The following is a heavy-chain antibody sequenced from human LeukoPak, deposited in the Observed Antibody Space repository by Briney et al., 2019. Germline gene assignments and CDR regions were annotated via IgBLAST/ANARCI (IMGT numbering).Heavy chain of an antibody. D-gene: IGHD6-19*01. CDR1: GFTVSSNY. CDR3: ARFFSGGASSFDY. V-gene: IGHV3-53*01. CDR2: IYSGGST. J-gene: IGHJ4*02. Sequence: QSGGSLRLSCAASGFTVSSNYMSWVRQAPGKGLEWVPVIYSGGSTYYADSVKGRFTISRDNSKNTLYLQMNSLRAEDTAVYYCARFFSGGASSFDYWGQGTLVTVSS.